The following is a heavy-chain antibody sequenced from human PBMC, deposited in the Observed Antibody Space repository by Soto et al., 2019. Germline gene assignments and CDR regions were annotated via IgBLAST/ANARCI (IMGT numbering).Heavy chain of an antibody. Sequence: ASVKVSCKASGGTFSSYAISWVRQAPGQGLEWMGGIIPIFGTANYAQKFQGRVTITADESTSTAYMELSSLRSEDTAVYYCARGSVGYCSGGSCYDLDYWGQGTLVTVSS. CDR3: ARGSVGYCSGGSCYDLDY. D-gene: IGHD2-15*01. CDR2: IIPIFGTA. J-gene: IGHJ4*02. V-gene: IGHV1-69*13. CDR1: GGTFSSYA.